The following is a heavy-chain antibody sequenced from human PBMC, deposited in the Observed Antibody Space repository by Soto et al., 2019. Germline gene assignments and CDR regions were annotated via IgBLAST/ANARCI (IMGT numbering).Heavy chain of an antibody. CDR3: ARAVLLWFGESEHYFDY. Sequence: QVQLQESGPGLVKPSETLSLTCTVSGGSISSYYWSWIRQPPGKGLEWIGYIYYSGSTNYNPSLKSRVTISVDPSKNQFSLKLSSVTAADTAVYYCARAVLLWFGESEHYFDYWGQGTLVTVSS. V-gene: IGHV4-59*01. D-gene: IGHD3-10*01. CDR1: GGSISSYY. CDR2: IYYSGST. J-gene: IGHJ4*02.